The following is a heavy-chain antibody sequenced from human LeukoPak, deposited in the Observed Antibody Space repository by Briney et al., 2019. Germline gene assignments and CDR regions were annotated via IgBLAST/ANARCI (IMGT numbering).Heavy chain of an antibody. Sequence: GGSLRLSCAASGFIFSNAWMSWVRQAPGKGLEWVGRIKSKTDGGTTDYAAPVKGRFTISRDDSKNTLYLHLNSLKTEDTAVYYCARYCSSTSCYKPPWGQGTLVTVSS. CDR2: IKSKTDGGTT. V-gene: IGHV3-15*01. J-gene: IGHJ5*02. D-gene: IGHD2-2*02. CDR3: ARYCSSTSCYKPP. CDR1: GFIFSNAW.